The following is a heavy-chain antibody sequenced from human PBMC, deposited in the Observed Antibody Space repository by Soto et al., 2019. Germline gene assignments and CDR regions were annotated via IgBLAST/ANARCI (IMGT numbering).Heavy chain of an antibody. V-gene: IGHV1-46*01. CDR1: GYTFTRDQ. D-gene: IGHD5-18*01. CDR2: IDPSGGKT. Sequence: QVQLVQSGAEVKKPGASVKVSCKASGYTFTRDQIHWVRQAPGQGLEWMGMIDPSGGKTNYAQKFQGRVTMTRDTSTSTVYTALSSLRSDDTAIYFCARVMRSLLSITALDTWGQGTLVTVSS. CDR3: ARVMRSLLSITALDT. J-gene: IGHJ5*02.